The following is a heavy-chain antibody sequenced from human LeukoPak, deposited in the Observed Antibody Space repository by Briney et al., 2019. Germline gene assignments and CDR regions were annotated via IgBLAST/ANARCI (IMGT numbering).Heavy chain of an antibody. CDR3: AKGSSGYFVDL. CDR1: GFIFNNYG. CDR2: ISNDGGGT. D-gene: IGHD3-22*01. V-gene: IGHV3-23*01. Sequence: GGSLRLSCAASGFIFNNYGLIWVRQAPGKGLEWVSAISNDGGGTNHADFVKGRFTISRDNSKNTLFLQMNSLRAEDTALYYCAKGSSGYFVDLWGQGTLVTVSS. J-gene: IGHJ5*02.